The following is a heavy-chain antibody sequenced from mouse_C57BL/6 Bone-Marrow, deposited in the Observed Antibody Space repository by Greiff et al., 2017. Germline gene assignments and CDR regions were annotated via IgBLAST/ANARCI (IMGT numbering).Heavy chain of an antibody. V-gene: IGHV1-54*01. Sequence: QVQLKESGAELVRPGTSVKVSCKASGYAFTNYLIEWVKQRPGQGLEWIGVINPGSGGTNYNEKFKGKATLTADKSSSTAYMQLSSLTSEDSAVYFCARETRLDYFDYWGQGTTLTVSS. CDR2: INPGSGGT. D-gene: IGHD2-4*01. J-gene: IGHJ2*01. CDR3: ARETRLDYFDY. CDR1: GYAFTNYL.